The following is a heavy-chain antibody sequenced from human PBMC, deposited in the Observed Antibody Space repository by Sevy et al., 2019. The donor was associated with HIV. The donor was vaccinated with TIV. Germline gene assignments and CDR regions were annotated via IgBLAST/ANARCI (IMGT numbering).Heavy chain of an antibody. V-gene: IGHV3-30-3*01. J-gene: IGHJ4*02. CDR2: ISYDGSNE. CDR1: GFTFSSYA. CDR3: ARDRLVRADFDF. Sequence: GGSLGLSCAASGFTFSSYAMHWVRQAPGKGLEWVAVISYDGSNEYYADSVKGRFTISRDNSKNTLYLQMNSLRAEDTAVYYCARDRLVRADFDFWGQGTLVTVSS. D-gene: IGHD3-10*01.